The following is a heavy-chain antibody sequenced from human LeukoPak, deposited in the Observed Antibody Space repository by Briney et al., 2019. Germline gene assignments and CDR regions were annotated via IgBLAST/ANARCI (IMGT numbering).Heavy chain of an antibody. V-gene: IGHV3-73*01. J-gene: IGHJ5*02. D-gene: IGHD3-10*01. CDR3: VRPLTAGIGEKWFDP. CDR2: IANEATNYVT. Sequence: GGSLSLSCAVSGLSFTVSGFQWVRHAPGKGLEWVACIANEATNYVTAYAASVKGRFTIYRDNSKNTAYTQMNSMKTDDTAGNYCVRPLTAGIGEKWFDPWGQGTLVTASS. CDR1: GLSFTVSG.